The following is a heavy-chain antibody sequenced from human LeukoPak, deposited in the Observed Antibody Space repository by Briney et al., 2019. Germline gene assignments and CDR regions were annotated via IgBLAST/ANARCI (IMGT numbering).Heavy chain of an antibody. CDR1: GYTFMNYG. V-gene: IGHV1-18*01. J-gene: IGHJ4*02. D-gene: IGHD3-10*01. Sequence: ASEKVSCKASGYTFMNYGINWVRQAPGQGLEWMGWISAYNGDTNYAHKLQGRVTLTTDTSTSTAYMELRSLRSDDTAVYYCASGFLGGSGSYIDYWGQGTLVTVSS. CDR3: ASGFLGGSGSYIDY. CDR2: ISAYNGDT.